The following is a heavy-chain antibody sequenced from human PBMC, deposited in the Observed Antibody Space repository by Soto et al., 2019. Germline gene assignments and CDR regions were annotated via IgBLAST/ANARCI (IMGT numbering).Heavy chain of an antibody. V-gene: IGHV4-4*07. CDR1: GGSISSYY. CDR3: ARDLTIFGVPQFDP. CDR2: IYTSGST. D-gene: IGHD3-3*01. Sequence: QVQLQESGPGLVKPSETLSLTCTVSGGSISSYYWSWIRQPAGKGLEWIGRIYTSGSTNYNPSLKSRVTMSVDTSKNQFSLKLSSVTAADTAVYYCARDLTIFGVPQFDPWGQGTLVTVSS. J-gene: IGHJ5*02.